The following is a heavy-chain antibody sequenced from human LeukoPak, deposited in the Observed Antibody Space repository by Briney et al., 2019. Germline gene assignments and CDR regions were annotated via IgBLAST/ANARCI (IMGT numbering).Heavy chain of an antibody. CDR1: GFTFRSYA. D-gene: IGHD3-22*01. CDR3: ARGGYYDSSGYYFRYYFDY. CDR2: INHSGST. Sequence: GSLRLSCAASGFTFRSYAMSWIRQPPGKGLEWIGEINHSGSTNYNPSLKSRVTISVDTSKNQFSLKLSSVTAADTAVYYCARGGYYDSSGYYFRYYFDYWGQGTLVTVSS. V-gene: IGHV4-34*01. J-gene: IGHJ4*02.